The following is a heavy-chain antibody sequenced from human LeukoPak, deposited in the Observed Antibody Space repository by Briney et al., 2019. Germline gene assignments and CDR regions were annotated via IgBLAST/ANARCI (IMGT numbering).Heavy chain of an antibody. V-gene: IGHV3-30*18. D-gene: IGHD3-10*01. Sequence: GGSLRLSCAASGFTFSRYGMHWVRQAPGKGLEWVAVISYDGSNKYYADSVKGRFTISRDNSKNTLYLQMNSLRAEDTAVYYCAKNYPYGSGEGIDYWGQGTLVTVSS. CDR1: GFTFSRYG. CDR2: ISYDGSNK. CDR3: AKNYPYGSGEGIDY. J-gene: IGHJ4*02.